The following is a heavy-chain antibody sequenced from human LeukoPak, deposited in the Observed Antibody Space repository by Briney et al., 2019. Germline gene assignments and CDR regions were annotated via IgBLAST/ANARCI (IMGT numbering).Heavy chain of an antibody. CDR3: GRGEITGTPVYY. D-gene: IGHD1-14*01. J-gene: IGHJ4*02. Sequence: GESLKISCKGSGYRFSNYWIGWVRQMPGRGLECMGIMYPGDSDARYSPSFQGQITMSADKSTDTAHLQWNTLKPPDTPIHYCGRGEITGTPVYYWGQGTVVTVSS. V-gene: IGHV5-51*01. CDR2: MYPGDSDA. CDR1: GYRFSNYW.